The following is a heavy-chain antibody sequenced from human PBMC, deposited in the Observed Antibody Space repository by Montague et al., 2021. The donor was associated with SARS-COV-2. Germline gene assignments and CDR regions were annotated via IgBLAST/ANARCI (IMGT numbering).Heavy chain of an antibody. V-gene: IGHV4-38-2*02. CDR1: GFPISSGYY. D-gene: IGHD3-3*01. J-gene: IGHJ4*02. Sequence: ETLSLTCSVSGFPISSGYYWGWIRQTPGKGLEWIGSRYQNGATYYSPSLKGPVTILLDTSKNQFSLSLTSVTAADTAVYYCARSGVGIFDFSYFDSWGQGSLVIVSS. CDR3: ARSGVGIFDFSYFDS. CDR2: RYQNGAT.